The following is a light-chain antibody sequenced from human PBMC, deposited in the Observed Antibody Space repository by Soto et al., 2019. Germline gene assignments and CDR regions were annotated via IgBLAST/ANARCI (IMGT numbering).Light chain of an antibody. CDR1: SSNIASNT. J-gene: IGLJ2*01. V-gene: IGLV1-44*01. CDR2: TDN. Sequence: QSVLTQPPSASGTPGQRVTISCSGSSSNIASNTVNWYQQLPGTAPKVLIYTDNQRPSGVPDRFSGSKSGTSASLAISGLQYEDEADYYCAAWDDSLNGVVFGGGTKLTVL. CDR3: AAWDDSLNGVV.